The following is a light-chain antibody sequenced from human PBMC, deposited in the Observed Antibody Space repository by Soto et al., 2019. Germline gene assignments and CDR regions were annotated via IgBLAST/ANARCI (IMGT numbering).Light chain of an antibody. J-gene: IGLJ2*01. V-gene: IGLV1-40*01. Sequence: QSVLTQTPSVSGAPGQRITMSCTGSGSNIGAGYDVHWYQQLPGAAPRLLIYADNNRPSGVPDRFSASNSGTSASLAITGLQGEDEAVYYCQSYDTSLSGVIFGAGTKLTVL. CDR3: QSYDTSLSGVI. CDR2: ADN. CDR1: GSNIGAGYD.